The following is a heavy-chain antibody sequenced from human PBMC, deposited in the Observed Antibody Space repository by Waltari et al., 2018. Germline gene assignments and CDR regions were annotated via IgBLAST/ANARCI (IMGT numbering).Heavy chain of an antibody. CDR2: INQLGST. J-gene: IGHJ4*02. V-gene: IGHV4-34*01. Sequence: QVQLQQWGAGLLKTSETLSLTCAVYGGSFSGYYWSWIRQRPGKGLEWIGEINQLGSTNYNPSLKRRVTISLDTSKNQFSLKLSSVTAADTAVYYCARGGYCGGDCYSGALDYWGQGTLVTVSS. D-gene: IGHD2-21*01. CDR1: GGSFSGYY. CDR3: ARGGYCGGDCYSGALDY.